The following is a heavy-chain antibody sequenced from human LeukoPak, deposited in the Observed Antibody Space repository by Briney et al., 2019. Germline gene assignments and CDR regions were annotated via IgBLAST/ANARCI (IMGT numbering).Heavy chain of an antibody. CDR1: GGSFSGYH. D-gene: IGHD3-22*01. V-gene: IGHV4-34*01. CDR2: INPSGST. J-gene: IGHJ6*03. CDR3: ARGRHDITMIVVVMTSVSYYLDV. Sequence: SETLSLTCAVYGGSFSGYHWTWIRQSPGKGLEWIGDINPSGSTYYNPSLKSQLTISVDTSKNQFSLKLRSVTAADTAVYYCARGRHDITMIVVVMTSVSYYLDVWGKGTTVTVS.